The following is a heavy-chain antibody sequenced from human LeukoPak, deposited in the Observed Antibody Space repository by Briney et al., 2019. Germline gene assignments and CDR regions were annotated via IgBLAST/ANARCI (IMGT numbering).Heavy chain of an antibody. V-gene: IGHV3-7*01. J-gene: IGHJ6*03. Sequence: PGGSLRLSCAASGFTFSSYWMSWVRQAPGRGLEWVANIKQDGSEKYYVDSVKGRFTISRDNAKNSLYLQMKSLRADDTAVYYCARDLREPAVSYYMDVWAKGTTATVSS. CDR3: ARDLREPAVSYYMDV. CDR1: GFTFSSYW. CDR2: IKQDGSEK. D-gene: IGHD2-2*01.